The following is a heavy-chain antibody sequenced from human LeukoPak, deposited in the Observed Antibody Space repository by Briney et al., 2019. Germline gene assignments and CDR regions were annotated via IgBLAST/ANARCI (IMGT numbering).Heavy chain of an antibody. V-gene: IGHV3-33*01. J-gene: IGHJ4*02. CDR2: IWYDGSNK. Sequence: PGGSLRLSCAASGFTFSSYGMHWVRQAPGKGLEWVAVIWYDGSNKYYADSVKGRFTISRDNSKNTLYLQMNSLRAEDTAVYYCARDRGMNSSRYFDHWGQGTLVTVSS. D-gene: IGHD6-13*01. CDR1: GFTFSSYG. CDR3: ARDRGMNSSRYFDH.